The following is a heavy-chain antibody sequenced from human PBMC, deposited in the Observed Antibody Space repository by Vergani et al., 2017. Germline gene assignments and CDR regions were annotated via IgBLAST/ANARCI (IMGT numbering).Heavy chain of an antibody. D-gene: IGHD6-6*01. CDR2: ISCNSNSI. CDR3: AKDVVTSSGGGWFDP. V-gene: IGHV3-9*02. CDR1: GFTSAGYA. Sequence: EVQLEESGGGLVLPGRSLRLSCVASGFTSAGYAMHWVRQAPGKGLEWVSGISCNSNSIGYADSVKGRFTISRDNAKNSLYLQMNSLRAEDTALYYCAKDVVTSSGGGWFDPWGQGTLVTVSS. J-gene: IGHJ5*02.